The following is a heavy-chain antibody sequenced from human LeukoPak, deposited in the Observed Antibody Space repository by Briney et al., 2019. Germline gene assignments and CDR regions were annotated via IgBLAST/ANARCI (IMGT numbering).Heavy chain of an antibody. Sequence: SETLSLTCTVSGGSISSYYWSWIRQPPGKGLEWIGYIYYSGSTNYNPSLKSRVTISVDTSKNQFSLKLSSVTAADTAVYYCARVRYSYGLRYYFDYWGQGTLVTVSS. J-gene: IGHJ4*02. CDR2: IYYSGST. D-gene: IGHD5-18*01. CDR1: GGSISSYY. CDR3: ARVRYSYGLRYYFDY. V-gene: IGHV4-59*12.